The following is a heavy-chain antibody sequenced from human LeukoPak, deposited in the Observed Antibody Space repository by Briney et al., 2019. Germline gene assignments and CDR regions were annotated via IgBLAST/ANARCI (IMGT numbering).Heavy chain of an antibody. J-gene: IGHJ5*02. Sequence: ASVKVSCKASGYTFTNYYIHWVRQAPGHGLEWLGISNPSGDSTNYAQKFQGRVTMTRDTSTSTVYMDLSSLRSEDTAVYYCASQPAAISNWFDPWGQGTLVTVSS. CDR3: ASQPAAISNWFDP. CDR2: SNPSGDST. V-gene: IGHV1-46*01. D-gene: IGHD2-2*01. CDR1: GYTFTNYY.